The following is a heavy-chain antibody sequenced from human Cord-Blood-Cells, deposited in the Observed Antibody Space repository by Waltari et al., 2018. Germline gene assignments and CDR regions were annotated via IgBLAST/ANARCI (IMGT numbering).Heavy chain of an antibody. CDR1: GFTFSSYW. J-gene: IGHJ4*02. Sequence: EVQLVESGGGLVQPGGSLRLSCVASGFTFSSYWMSWVRRAPGKGLEWVANIKQDGSEKYYVDSVKGRFTISRDNAKNSLYLQMNSLRAEDTAVYYCARERGYSYGEIDYWGQGTLVTVSS. CDR3: ARERGYSYGEIDY. D-gene: IGHD5-18*01. V-gene: IGHV3-7*01. CDR2: IKQDGSEK.